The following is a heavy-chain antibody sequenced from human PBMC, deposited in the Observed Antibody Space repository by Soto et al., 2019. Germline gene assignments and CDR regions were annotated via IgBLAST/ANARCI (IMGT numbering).Heavy chain of an antibody. Sequence: GGSLRLSCAASGFTFSSYGMHWVRQAPGKGLEWVAVISYDGSNKYYADSVKGRFTISRDSSKNTLYLQMDSLRAEDTAVYYCAKTRGCGYMPSNYFDYWGQESLVTVSS. CDR3: AKTRGCGYMPSNYFDY. D-gene: IGHD5-12*01. V-gene: IGHV3-30*18. CDR1: GFTFSSYG. CDR2: ISYDGSNK. J-gene: IGHJ4*02.